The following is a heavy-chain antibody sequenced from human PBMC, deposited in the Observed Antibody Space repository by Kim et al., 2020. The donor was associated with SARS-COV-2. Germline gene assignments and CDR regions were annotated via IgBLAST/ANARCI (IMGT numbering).Heavy chain of an antibody. CDR1: GFTFSSYS. J-gene: IGHJ6*02. V-gene: IGHV3-21*01. CDR2: ISSSSSYI. Sequence: GGSLRLSCAASGFTFSSYSMNWVRQAPGKGLEWVSSISSSSSYIYYADSVKGRFTISRDNAKNSLYLQMNSLRAEDTAVYYCARDWGYDSGGYYPYYYYFGMDVWGQGTTVTVSS. CDR3: ARDWGYDSGGYYPYYYYFGMDV. D-gene: IGHD3-22*01.